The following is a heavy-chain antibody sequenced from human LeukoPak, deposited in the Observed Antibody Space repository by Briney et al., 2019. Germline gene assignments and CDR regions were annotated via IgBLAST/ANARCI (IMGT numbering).Heavy chain of an antibody. CDR3: ARLGIKYYYGSGSYYKSAFDI. D-gene: IGHD3-10*01. V-gene: IGHV4-4*02. J-gene: IGHJ3*02. CDR2: IYHSGGT. CDR1: GGSISSSNW. Sequence: SETLSLTCAVSGGSISSSNWWSWVRQPPGKGLEWIGEIYHSGGTNYNPSLKSRVTISVDKSKNQFSLKLSSVTAADTAVYYCARLGIKYYYGSGSYYKSAFDIWGQGTMVTVSS.